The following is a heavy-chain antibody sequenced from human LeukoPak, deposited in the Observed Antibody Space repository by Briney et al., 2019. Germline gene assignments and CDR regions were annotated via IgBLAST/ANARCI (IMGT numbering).Heavy chain of an antibody. V-gene: IGHV4-59*12. D-gene: IGHD5-18*01. CDR3: AGSLELWFDY. J-gene: IGHJ4*02. CDR2: IYYSGST. Sequence: SETLSLTCTVAGGSISSYYWSWIRQPPGPGLEWIGYIYYSGSTNYNPSLKSRVTMSVDTSKNQFSLKLSSVTAADTAVYYCAGSLELWFDYWGQGTLVTVSS. CDR1: GGSISSYY.